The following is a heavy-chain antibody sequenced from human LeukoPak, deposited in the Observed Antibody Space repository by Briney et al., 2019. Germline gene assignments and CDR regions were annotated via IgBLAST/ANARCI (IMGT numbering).Heavy chain of an antibody. J-gene: IGHJ1*01. Sequence: ASVKVSCKASGYTFTSYGISWVRQAPGQGLEWMGWINPNSGGTNYAQKFQGRVTMTRDTSISTAYMELSRLRSDDTAVYYCARAQYGSGWNRFQHWGQGTLVTVSS. CDR1: GYTFTSYG. V-gene: IGHV1-2*02. CDR3: ARAQYGSGWNRFQH. CDR2: INPNSGGT. D-gene: IGHD6-19*01.